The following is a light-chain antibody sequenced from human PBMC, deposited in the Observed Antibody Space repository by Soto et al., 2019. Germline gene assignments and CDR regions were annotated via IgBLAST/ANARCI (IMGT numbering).Light chain of an antibody. CDR3: QSYDSSLRGV. Sequence: QSVLTQPPSVSGAPGQRVTISCTGSGSNIGAGFDVHWYQQLPGTAPKLLIYGNSNRPSGVPDRFSGSKSGTSASLAITGLQAEDEADYYCQSYDSSLRGVFGGGTKVTVL. CDR2: GNS. J-gene: IGLJ3*02. CDR1: GSNIGAGFD. V-gene: IGLV1-40*01.